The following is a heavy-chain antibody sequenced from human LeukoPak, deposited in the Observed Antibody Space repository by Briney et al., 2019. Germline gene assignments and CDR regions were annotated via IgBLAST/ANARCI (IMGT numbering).Heavy chain of an antibody. J-gene: IGHJ6*02. D-gene: IGHD3-10*01. V-gene: IGHV3-30*18. Sequence: PGGSLRLPCAASGFTFSSYGMHWVRQAPGKGLEWVAVISYDGSNKYYADSVKGRFTISRDNSKNTLYLQMNSLRAEDTAVYYCAKDLGDTMVRGVLYYYYGMDVWGQGTTVTVSS. CDR3: AKDLGDTMVRGVLYYYYGMDV. CDR2: ISYDGSNK. CDR1: GFTFSSYG.